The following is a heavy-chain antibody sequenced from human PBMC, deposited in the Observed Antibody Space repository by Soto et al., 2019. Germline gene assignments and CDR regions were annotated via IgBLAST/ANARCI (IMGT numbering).Heavy chain of an antibody. CDR2: IYWDDDK. D-gene: IGHD6-13*01. CDR3: ARRSYSSSWYGYYYYGMDV. Sequence: SGPTLVNPTQTLTLTCTFSVFSLSTSGVGVGWIRQPPGKALEWLALIYWDDDKRYSPSLKSRLTITKDTSKNQVVLTMTNMDPVDTATYYCARRSYSSSWYGYYYYGMDVWGQGTTVTVSS. V-gene: IGHV2-5*02. CDR1: VFSLSTSGVG. J-gene: IGHJ6*02.